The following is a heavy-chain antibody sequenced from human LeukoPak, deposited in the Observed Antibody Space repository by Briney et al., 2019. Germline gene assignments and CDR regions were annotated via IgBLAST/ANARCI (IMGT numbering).Heavy chain of an antibody. V-gene: IGHV3-23*01. Sequence: GRSLRLSCAASVITFSNYAMTWIRQSPGKGLEWVSSMSDIGPNTYYADSVKGRFTISRDTSKNTLFLQMNSLRAEDTALYYCARRLSLRFDAFAVWGPGTVVTVSS. CDR3: ARRLSLRFDAFAV. CDR2: MSDIGPNT. J-gene: IGHJ3*01. CDR1: VITFSNYA. D-gene: IGHD2-21*02.